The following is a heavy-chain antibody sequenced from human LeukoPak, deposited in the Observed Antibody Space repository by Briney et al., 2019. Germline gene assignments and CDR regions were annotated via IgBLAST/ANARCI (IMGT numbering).Heavy chain of an antibody. Sequence: SVKVSCKASGGTFSSYAISWVRQAPGQGLEWMGGIIPIFGTANYAQKFQGRVTITADESTSTVYMELSSLRSEDTAVYYCARDRSIAARPSLGYWGQGTLVTVSS. CDR1: GGTFSSYA. V-gene: IGHV1-69*01. J-gene: IGHJ4*02. D-gene: IGHD6-6*01. CDR3: ARDRSIAARPSLGY. CDR2: IIPIFGTA.